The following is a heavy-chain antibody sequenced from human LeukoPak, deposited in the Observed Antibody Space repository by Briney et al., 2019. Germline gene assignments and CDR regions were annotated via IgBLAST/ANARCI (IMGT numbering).Heavy chain of an antibody. J-gene: IGHJ4*02. CDR1: GGTFSSYA. V-gene: IGHV1-69*13. CDR2: IIPIFGTA. D-gene: IGHD4-23*01. Sequence: SVKVSCKASGGTFSSYAINWVRQAPGQGLEWMGGIIPIFGTANYAQKFQDRVTITAVESMSTVYMELSSLRSEDTAVYYCARGWLAETTVVTPYNYWGQGTLVTVSS. CDR3: ARGWLAETTVVTPYNY.